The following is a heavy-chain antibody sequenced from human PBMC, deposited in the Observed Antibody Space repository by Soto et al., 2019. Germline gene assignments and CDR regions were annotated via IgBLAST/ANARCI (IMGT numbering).Heavy chain of an antibody. D-gene: IGHD2-15*01. CDR1: GFTFSSYD. CDR3: ARGILGYCSGGSCYAYWYFDL. CDR2: IGTAGDT. Sequence: GGSLRLSCAASGFTFSSYDMHWVRQATGKGLEWVSAIGTAGDTYYPGSVKGRFTISRENAKNSLYLQMNSLRAEDTAVYYCARGILGYCSGGSCYAYWYFDLWGRGTLVTVSS. V-gene: IGHV3-13*01. J-gene: IGHJ2*01.